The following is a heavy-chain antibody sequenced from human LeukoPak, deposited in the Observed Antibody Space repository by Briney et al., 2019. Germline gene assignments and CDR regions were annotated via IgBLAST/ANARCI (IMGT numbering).Heavy chain of an antibody. D-gene: IGHD2-15*01. V-gene: IGHV1-69*13. CDR3: ARDGDYCSGGSCYSAEYFHH. Sequence: ASVKVSCKASGGTFSSYAISWVRQAPGQGLEWMGGIIPIFGTANYAQKFQGRVTITADESTSTAYIELSSLRSEDTAVYYCARDGDYCSGGSCYSAEYFHHWGQGTLVTVSS. J-gene: IGHJ1*01. CDR2: IIPIFGTA. CDR1: GGTFSSYA.